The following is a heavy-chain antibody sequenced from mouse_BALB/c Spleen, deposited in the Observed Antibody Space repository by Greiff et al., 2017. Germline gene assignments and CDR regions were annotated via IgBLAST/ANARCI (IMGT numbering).Heavy chain of an antibody. CDR3: ARAYYGNYGYFDV. CDR1: GFSLTSYG. V-gene: IGHV2-9*02. J-gene: IGHJ1*01. Sequence: QVQLKQSGPGLVAPSQSLSITCTVSGFSLTSYGVHWVRQPPGKGLEWLGVIWAGGSTNYNSALMSRLSISKDNSKSQVFLKMNSLQTDDTAMYYCARAYYGNYGYFDVWGAGTTVTVSS. D-gene: IGHD2-10*01. CDR2: IWAGGST.